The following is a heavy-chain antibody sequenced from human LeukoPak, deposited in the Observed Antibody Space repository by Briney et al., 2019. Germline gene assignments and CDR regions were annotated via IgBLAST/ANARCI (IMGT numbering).Heavy chain of an antibody. V-gene: IGHV4-59*12. CDR3: ARGKKRSGCSTPSCYASSYYYYYMDV. CDR1: GGSISSYY. J-gene: IGHJ6*03. CDR2: IYYSGST. D-gene: IGHD2-2*01. Sequence: PSETLSLTCTVSGGSISSYYWSWIRQPPGKGLEWIGYIYYSGSTNYNPSLKSRVTISVDTSKNQFSLKLNSVTAADTAVYYCARGKKRSGCSTPSCYASSYYYYYMDVWGKGTTVTVSS.